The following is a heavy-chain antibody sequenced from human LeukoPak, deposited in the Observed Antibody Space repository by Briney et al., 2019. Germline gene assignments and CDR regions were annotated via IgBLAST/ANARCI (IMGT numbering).Heavy chain of an antibody. J-gene: IGHJ4*02. V-gene: IGHV3-9*01. CDR2: ISWNSGSI. CDR1: GFTFDDYA. CDR3: AKVSTNYYDSSGYYYSFYFDY. D-gene: IGHD3-22*01. Sequence: PGGSLRLSCAASGFTFDDYAMHWVRQAPGKGLEWVSGISWNSGSIGYADSVKGRFTISRDNAKNSLYLQMNSLRAEDTALYYCAKVSTNYYDSSGYYYSFYFDYWGQGTLVTVSS.